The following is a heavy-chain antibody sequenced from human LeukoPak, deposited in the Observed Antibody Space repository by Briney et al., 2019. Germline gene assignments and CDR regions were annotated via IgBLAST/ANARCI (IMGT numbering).Heavy chain of an antibody. D-gene: IGHD4-17*01. CDR1: GGTLSSYA. Sequence: EASVKVSCKASGGTLSSYAISWVRQAPGQGLEWMRGIIPIFGTANYAQKFQGRVTITADKSTSTAYMELSSLRSEDTAVYYCARDSGMTTVTTPSYYYYYMDVWGKGTTVTVSS. CDR2: IIPIFGTA. CDR3: ARDSGMTTVTTPSYYYYYMDV. V-gene: IGHV1-69*06. J-gene: IGHJ6*03.